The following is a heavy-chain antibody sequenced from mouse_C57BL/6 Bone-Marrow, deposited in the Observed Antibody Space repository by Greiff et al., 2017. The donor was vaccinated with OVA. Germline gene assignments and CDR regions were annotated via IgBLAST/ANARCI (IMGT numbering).Heavy chain of an antibody. CDR3: ARDYYGSSYGYWYFDV. CDR2: ISNGGGST. J-gene: IGHJ1*03. V-gene: IGHV5-12*01. Sequence: EVHLVESGGGLVQPGGSLKLSCAASGFTFSDYYMYWVRQTPEKRLEWVAYISNGGGSTYYPDTVKGRFTISRDNAKNTLYLQMSRLKSEDTAMYYCARDYYGSSYGYWYFDVWGTGTTVTVSS. CDR1: GFTFSDYY. D-gene: IGHD1-1*01.